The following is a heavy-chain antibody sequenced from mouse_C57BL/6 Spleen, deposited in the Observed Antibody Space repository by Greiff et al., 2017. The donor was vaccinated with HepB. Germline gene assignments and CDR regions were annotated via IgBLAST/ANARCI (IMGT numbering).Heavy chain of an antibody. CDR3: ARRGIYYGNLYYFDY. D-gene: IGHD2-1*01. J-gene: IGHJ2*01. CDR1: GYTFTDYY. V-gene: IGHV1-19*01. CDR2: INPYNGGT. Sequence: EVKLMESGPVLVKPGASVKMSCKASGYTFTDYYMNWVKQSHGKSLEWIGVINPYNGGTSYNQKFKGKATLTVDKSSSTAYMELNSLTSEDSAVYYCARRGIYYGNLYYFDYWGQGTTLTVSS.